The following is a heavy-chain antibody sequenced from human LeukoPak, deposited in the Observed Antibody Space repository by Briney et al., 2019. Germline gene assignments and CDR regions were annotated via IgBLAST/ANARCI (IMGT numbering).Heavy chain of an antibody. J-gene: IGHJ4*02. V-gene: IGHV4-34*01. CDR3: ARERWLVRVTFDY. D-gene: IGHD6-19*01. CDR1: GGSFSGYY. CDR2: INHSGST. Sequence: SETLSLTCAVYGGSFSGYYWSWIRQPPGKGLEWIGEINHSGSTNYNPSLKSRVTISVDTSKNQFSLKLSSVTAADTAVYYCARERWLVRVTFDYWGQGTLVTVSS.